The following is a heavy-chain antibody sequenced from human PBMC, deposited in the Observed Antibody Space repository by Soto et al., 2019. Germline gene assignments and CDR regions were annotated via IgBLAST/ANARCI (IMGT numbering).Heavy chain of an antibody. CDR3: TREAASWGFAFDL. CDR1: GFTFSHYA. Sequence: EVQLLESGGGLVQPGGSLRLSCAASGFTFSHYAMSWVRQAPGKGLQWVSTIFGSGAPTHYADSVKGRFGISRDNSNNMVFLEMNSLKDEDTAVYYCTREAASWGFAFDLWGQGTRVAVSS. J-gene: IGHJ3*01. CDR2: IFGSGAPT. V-gene: IGHV3-23*01. D-gene: IGHD3-16*01.